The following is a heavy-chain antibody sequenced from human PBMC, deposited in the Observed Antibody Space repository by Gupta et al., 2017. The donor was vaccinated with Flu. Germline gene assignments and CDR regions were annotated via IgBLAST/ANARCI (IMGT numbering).Heavy chain of an antibody. CDR3: SRGPWDN. Sequence: LRLSCAASGFTFSSYDMSWVRQAPGRGLEWVSFISSRASTYYGDPVRGRFTISRDNAKNSLYLQMSGLKDEDTAVYYCSRGPWDNWGQGTL. CDR2: ISSRAST. J-gene: IGHJ4*02. V-gene: IGHV3-48*03. CDR1: GFTFSSYD.